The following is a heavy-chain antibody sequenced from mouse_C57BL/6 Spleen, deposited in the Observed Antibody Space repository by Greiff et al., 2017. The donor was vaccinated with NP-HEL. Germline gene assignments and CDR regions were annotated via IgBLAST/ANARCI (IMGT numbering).Heavy chain of an antibody. CDR3: ASFYDGYYGGPYWYFDV. J-gene: IGHJ1*03. CDR2: IDPSDSYT. D-gene: IGHD2-3*01. CDR1: GYTFTSYW. Sequence: VQLQQPGAELVKPGASVKLSCKASGYTFTSYWMQWVKQRPGQGLEWIGEIDPSDSYTNYNQKFKGKATLTVDTSSSTAYMQLSSLTSEDSAVYYCASFYDGYYGGPYWYFDVWGTGTTVTVSS. V-gene: IGHV1-50*01.